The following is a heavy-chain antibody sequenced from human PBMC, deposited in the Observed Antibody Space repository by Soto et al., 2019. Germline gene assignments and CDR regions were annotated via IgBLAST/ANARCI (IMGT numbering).Heavy chain of an antibody. Sequence: ASVKVSCKASGGTFSSYAVQWVRQARGQRLEWIGWIVVGSGNTNYAQKFQERVTITRDMSTSTAYMELSSLRSEDTAVYYCAAVPHIVVVTATPYFDYWGQGTLVTVSS. J-gene: IGHJ4*02. CDR3: AAVPHIVVVTATPYFDY. V-gene: IGHV1-58*01. D-gene: IGHD2-21*02. CDR1: GGTFSSYA. CDR2: IVVGSGNT.